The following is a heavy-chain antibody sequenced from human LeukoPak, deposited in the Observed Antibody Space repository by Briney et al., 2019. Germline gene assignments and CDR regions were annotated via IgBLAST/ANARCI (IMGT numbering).Heavy chain of an antibody. Sequence: PGGSLRLSCAASGFTFSTYAMSWVRRAPGKGLEWVSGFSGSGGRTYYADSVKGLFTVSRDKSKNTLYLQMSSLRAEDTAVYYCAKSDYDSSGFDLYYFDYWGQGTLVTVSS. D-gene: IGHD3-22*01. CDR3: AKSDYDSSGFDLYYFDY. V-gene: IGHV3-23*01. CDR2: FSGSGGRT. J-gene: IGHJ4*02. CDR1: GFTFSTYA.